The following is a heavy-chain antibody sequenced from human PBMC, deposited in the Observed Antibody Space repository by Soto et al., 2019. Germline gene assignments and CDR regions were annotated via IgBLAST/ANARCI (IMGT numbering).Heavy chain of an antibody. CDR1: GGSISSSSYY. CDR2: IYYSGST. V-gene: IGHV4-39*07. J-gene: IGHJ4*02. D-gene: IGHD3-10*01. CDR3: ARVKASGVNFDY. Sequence: PSETLSLTCTVSGGSISSSSYYWDWIRQPPGKGLEWIGSIYYSGSTYYNPSLKSRVTISVDKSKNQFSLKLSSVTAADTAVYYCARVKASGVNFDYWGQGTLVTVSS.